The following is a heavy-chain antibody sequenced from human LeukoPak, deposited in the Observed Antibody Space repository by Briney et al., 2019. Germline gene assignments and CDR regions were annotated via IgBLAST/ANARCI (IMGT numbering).Heavy chain of an antibody. D-gene: IGHD6-13*01. J-gene: IGHJ2*01. V-gene: IGHV4-34*01. Sequence: PSETLSLTCAVYGGSFSGYYWTWIRQPPGKGLEWIGEINHSGSTNYNPSLKSRVTISVDTSMNQFSLKLSSVTAADTAVYYCARVYYSSSYDYWYFDLWGRGTLVTVSS. CDR2: INHSGST. CDR3: ARVYYSSSYDYWYFDL. CDR1: GGSFSGYY.